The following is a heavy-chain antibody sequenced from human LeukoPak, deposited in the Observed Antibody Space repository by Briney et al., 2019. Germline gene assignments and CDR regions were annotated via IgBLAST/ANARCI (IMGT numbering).Heavy chain of an antibody. D-gene: IGHD3-10*01. J-gene: IGHJ4*02. V-gene: IGHV3-74*01. CDR1: GFTFDGYG. CDR3: ARGNFYSSSGSSPLDS. Sequence: GGSLRLSCAASGFTFDGYGMSWVRQAPGKGLVWVSRINSDGSRTNYVDSAKGRFTISRDNAKNTLFLQMNSLGAEDSAVYYCARGNFYSSSGSSPLDSWGQGTLVTVSS. CDR2: INSDGSRT.